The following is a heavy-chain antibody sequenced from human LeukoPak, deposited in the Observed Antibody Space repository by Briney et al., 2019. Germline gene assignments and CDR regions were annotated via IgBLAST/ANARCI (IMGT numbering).Heavy chain of an antibody. CDR3: ARIPGDRPDD. J-gene: IGHJ4*02. D-gene: IGHD7-27*01. CDR2: MYFGERT. CDR1: GASITSYY. V-gene: IGHV4-59*01. Sequence: SETLSLTCTVSGASITSYYWTWIRQPPGTGLEWVGYMYFGERTNYNPSLKSRATISIDTSKKQFSLKLKSVTAADTAVYYCARIPGDRPDDWGQGTLVTVS.